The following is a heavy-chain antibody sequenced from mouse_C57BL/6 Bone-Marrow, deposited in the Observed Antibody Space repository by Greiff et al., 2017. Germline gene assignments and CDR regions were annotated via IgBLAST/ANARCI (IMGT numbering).Heavy chain of an antibody. CDR3: ARSGPLGRRCDY. V-gene: IGHV1-55*01. D-gene: IGHD4-1*01. CDR2: IYPTSGRT. J-gene: IGHJ2*01. Sequence: QVQLQQPGAELVKPGASVKMSCKASGYTFTSYWITWVKQRPGQGLEWIGDIYPTSGRTNYTEKLKSKAILTVDTSTNTAYMQLSSLTSEDAAVFYGARSGPLGRRCDYWGQGTTLTVSS. CDR1: GYTFTSYW.